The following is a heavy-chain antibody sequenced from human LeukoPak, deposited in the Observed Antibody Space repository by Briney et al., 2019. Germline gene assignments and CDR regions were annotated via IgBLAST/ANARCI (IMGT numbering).Heavy chain of an antibody. CDR1: GGTFISYA. CDR2: IIPIFGTA. V-gene: IGHV1-69*13. D-gene: IGHD7-27*01. J-gene: IGHJ3*02. Sequence: ASVKVSCKASGGTFISYAISWVRQAPGQGLEWMGGIIPIFGTANYAQKFQGRVTITADESTSTAYMELSSLRSEDTAVYYCAREFETGEKMGDAFDIWGQGTMVTISS. CDR3: AREFETGEKMGDAFDI.